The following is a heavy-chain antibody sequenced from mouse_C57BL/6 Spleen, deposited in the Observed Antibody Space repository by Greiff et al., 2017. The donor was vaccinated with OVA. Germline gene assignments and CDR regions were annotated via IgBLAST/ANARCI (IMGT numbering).Heavy chain of an antibody. CDR3: ARRGVTTVVDYFDY. CDR2: IYPRSGNT. V-gene: IGHV1-81*01. D-gene: IGHD1-1*01. Sequence: VKLVESGAELARPGASVKLSCKASGYTFTSYGISWVKQRTGQGLEWIGEIYPRSGNTYYNEKFKGKATLTADKSSSTAYMELRSLTSEDSAVYFCARRGVTTVVDYFDYWGQGTTLTVSS. CDR1: GYTFTSYG. J-gene: IGHJ2*01.